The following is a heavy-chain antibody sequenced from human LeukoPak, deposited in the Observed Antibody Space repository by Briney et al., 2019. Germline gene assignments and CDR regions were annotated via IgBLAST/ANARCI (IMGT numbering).Heavy chain of an antibody. CDR2: INPYSGAI. V-gene: IGHV1-2*02. CDR1: GFTFTDEY. D-gene: IGHD2-2*01. CDR3: ARGRKYLLLLEY. J-gene: IGHJ4*02. Sequence: ASVKLSCKSSGFTFTDEYIHWVRQAPGQGLEWISWINPYSGAINYAQTFQGRVTLTRDTSINTPYMQLNRLTSDDTAVYYCARGRKYLLLLEYWGQGTLVPVSS.